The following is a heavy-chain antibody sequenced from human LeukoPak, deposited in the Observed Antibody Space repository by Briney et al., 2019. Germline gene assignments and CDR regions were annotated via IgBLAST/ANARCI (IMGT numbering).Heavy chain of an antibody. CDR3: ARGLYGSGRRSLMAH. CDR2: INQDENEK. Sequence: GGSLRLSCAASGFTFSGHWMSWVRQAPGKGLEWVANINQDENEKYYLDSVKGRFTISRDNAETSLFLQMTSLRVEDTAIYYCARGLYGSGRRSLMAHWGPGTLVAVSS. D-gene: IGHD3-10*01. V-gene: IGHV3-7*01. CDR1: GFTFSGHW. J-gene: IGHJ4*02.